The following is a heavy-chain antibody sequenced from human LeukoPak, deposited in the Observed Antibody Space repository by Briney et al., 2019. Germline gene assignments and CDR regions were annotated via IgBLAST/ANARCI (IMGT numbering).Heavy chain of an antibody. Sequence: AGESLKISCKGSGYSFTSYWIGWVRQMPGKDLEWMGIIYPGDSDTRYSPSFQGQVTISADKSISTAYLQWSSLKASDTAMYYCARRLGYCSGGSCYRGDAFDIWGQGTMVTVSS. V-gene: IGHV5-51*01. CDR2: IYPGDSDT. J-gene: IGHJ3*02. CDR1: GYSFTSYW. D-gene: IGHD2-15*01. CDR3: ARRLGYCSGGSCYRGDAFDI.